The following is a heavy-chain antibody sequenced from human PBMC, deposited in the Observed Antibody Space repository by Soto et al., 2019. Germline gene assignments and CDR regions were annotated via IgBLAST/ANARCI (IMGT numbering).Heavy chain of an antibody. CDR3: ATDRSGYWGESFDY. CDR2: ISGSGGST. J-gene: IGHJ4*02. Sequence: EVQLLESGGGLVQPGGSLRLSCAASGFTFSSYAMSWVRQAPGKGLEWVSAISGSGGSTYYADSVKGRFTISRDNSKNTLYLQMNSMRAEDTAVYYCATDRSGYWGESFDYWGQGTLVTVSS. D-gene: IGHD3-22*01. V-gene: IGHV3-23*01. CDR1: GFTFSSYA.